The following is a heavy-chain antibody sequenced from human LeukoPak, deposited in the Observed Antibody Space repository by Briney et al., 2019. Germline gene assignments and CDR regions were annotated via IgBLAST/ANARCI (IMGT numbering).Heavy chain of an antibody. CDR2: INTNTGNP. V-gene: IGHV7-4-1*02. Sequence: GASVKVSCKASGYTFTGYYMHWVRQAPGQGLEWMGWINTNTGNPTYAQGFTGRFVFSLETSVSTAYLQISSLNAEDTAVYYCARGYTKDMTSVTHFDYWGQGTLVTVSS. CDR1: GYTFTGYY. D-gene: IGHD4-17*01. J-gene: IGHJ4*02. CDR3: ARGYTKDMTSVTHFDY.